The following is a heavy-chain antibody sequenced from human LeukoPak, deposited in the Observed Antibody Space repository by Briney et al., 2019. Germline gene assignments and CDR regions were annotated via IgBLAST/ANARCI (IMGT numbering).Heavy chain of an antibody. V-gene: IGHV1-8*01. J-gene: IGHJ6*02. CDR2: MNPNSGNT. Sequence: ASVKVSCKASGYTLTSYDINWVRQATGQGLEWMGWMNPNSGNTGYAQKFQGRVTMTRNTSISTAYMELSSLRSEDTAVYYCARDSSGWTIYYYYGMDVWGQGTTVTVSS. CDR1: GYTLTSYD. CDR3: ARDSSGWTIYYYYGMDV. D-gene: IGHD6-19*01.